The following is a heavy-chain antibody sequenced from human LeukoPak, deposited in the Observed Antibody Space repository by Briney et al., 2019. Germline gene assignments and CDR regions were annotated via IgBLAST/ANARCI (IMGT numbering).Heavy chain of an antibody. J-gene: IGHJ4*02. CDR3: TYPRYCSSTSCHISGYSDY. Sequence: PGGSLRLSCAASGFTFSSYAMSWVRQAPGKGLEWVSAVSSSGDTYYAGSVKGRFTISRDNSKNSLYLQMNSLRAEDTAVYYCTYPRYCSSTSCHISGYSDYWGQGTLVTVSS. CDR1: GFTFSSYA. V-gene: IGHV3-23*01. CDR2: VSSSGDT. D-gene: IGHD2-2*02.